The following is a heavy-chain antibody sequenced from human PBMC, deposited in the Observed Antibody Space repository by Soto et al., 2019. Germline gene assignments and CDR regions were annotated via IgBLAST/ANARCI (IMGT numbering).Heavy chain of an antibody. Sequence: SETLSLTCTVSGDSISSSTYYWGWIRQPPGKGLEWIGSMYHSGSTYYGPSLKSRVTISVDTSKNQFSLRLSSVTASDTAVYYCASAPVIFGVITIYYFDSWGQGALVTVSS. D-gene: IGHD3-3*01. CDR3: ASAPVIFGVITIYYFDS. V-gene: IGHV4-39*01. J-gene: IGHJ4*02. CDR2: MYHSGST. CDR1: GDSISSSTYY.